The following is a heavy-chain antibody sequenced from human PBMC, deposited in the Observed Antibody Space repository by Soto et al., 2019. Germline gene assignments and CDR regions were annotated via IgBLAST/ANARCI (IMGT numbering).Heavy chain of an antibody. V-gene: IGHV3-72*01. D-gene: IGHD6-19*01. CDR1: GLIFSDYH. J-gene: IGHJ6*02. CDR2: IRRKANSYTP. CDR3: AMLGGCSAGSSGMDV. Sequence: EVQLVESGGGLVQPGGSLRLSCAASGLIFSDYHMDWVRQAPGKGLEWVGRIRRKANSYTPEYAASVKGRFTISRDDSTTSLSLQMNRLTSEDPAVYYCAMLGGCSAGSSGMDVWGQGTTVTVSS.